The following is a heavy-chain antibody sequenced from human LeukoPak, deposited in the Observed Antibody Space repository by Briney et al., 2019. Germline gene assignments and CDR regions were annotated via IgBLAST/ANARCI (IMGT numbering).Heavy chain of an antibody. CDR2: MNPNSGNT. CDR3: ARGTYYYDSSGYIGYYMDV. V-gene: IGHV1-8*01. CDR1: GYTFTSYD. Sequence: ASVKVSCTASGYTFTSYDINWVRQATGQGLEWMGWMNPNSGNTGYAQKFQGRVTMTRNTSISTAYMELSSLRSEDTAVYYCARGTYYYDSSGYIGYYMDVWGKGTTVTISS. D-gene: IGHD3-22*01. J-gene: IGHJ6*03.